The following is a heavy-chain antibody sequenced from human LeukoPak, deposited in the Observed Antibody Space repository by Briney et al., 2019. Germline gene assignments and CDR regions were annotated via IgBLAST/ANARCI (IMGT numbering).Heavy chain of an antibody. V-gene: IGHV3-7*03. CDR3: ARDPDLYSTGWFYFDF. D-gene: IGHD6-19*01. J-gene: IGHJ4*02. CDR1: GFTFSSYW. Sequence: GGSLRLSCAASGFTFSSYWMHWVRQAPGKGLEWVANINQDGSANFYVDSVKGRFTISRDNAKNSLYLQMNSLRAEDTAVYYCARDPDLYSTGWFYFDFWGQGTLVTVSS. CDR2: INQDGSAN.